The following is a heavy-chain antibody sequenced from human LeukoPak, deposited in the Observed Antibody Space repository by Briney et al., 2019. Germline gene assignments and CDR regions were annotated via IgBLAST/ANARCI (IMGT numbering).Heavy chain of an antibody. Sequence: GGSLRLSCAASGFTLSGYWMSWVRETPEKGLEWVANIKQDGYEKYYVDSVKGRFTISRDNANNSLYLQITSLRADDTAIYYCARDKIVGPTTLDYWGQGTLVTVSS. CDR2: IKQDGYEK. CDR1: GFTLSGYW. D-gene: IGHD1-26*01. J-gene: IGHJ4*02. CDR3: ARDKIVGPTTLDY. V-gene: IGHV3-7*01.